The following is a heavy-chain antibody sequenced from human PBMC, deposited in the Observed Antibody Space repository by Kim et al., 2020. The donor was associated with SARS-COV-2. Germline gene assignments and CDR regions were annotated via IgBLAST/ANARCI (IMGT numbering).Heavy chain of an antibody. CDR1: GYTFTDFY. Sequence: ASVKVSCEASGYTFTDFYVHWVRQAPGQGLEWMGRIYPKRGETHLAQKFLGRVAMTRDTSINTAYMELSSLRSDDTAVYFCARGVDSSGFYGGGIFDPWGQGTLVTVSS. CDR2: IYPKRGET. J-gene: IGHJ5*02. D-gene: IGHD6-19*01. CDR3: ARGVDSSGFYGGGIFDP. V-gene: IGHV1-2*06.